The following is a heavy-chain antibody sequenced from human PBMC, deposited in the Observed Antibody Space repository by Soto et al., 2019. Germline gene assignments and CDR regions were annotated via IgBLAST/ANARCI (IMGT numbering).Heavy chain of an antibody. CDR3: ARRLGKATVDS. CDR1: GYTFTIYD. Sequence: ASVKVSCKASGYTFTIYDLNWVRQATGQGLEWMGWMNPNSGNTGYAQKFQGRVTMTRNTSISTAYMELSSLRSEDTAVYYCARRLGKATVDSWGQGTQVTVSS. V-gene: IGHV1-8*01. D-gene: IGHD4-17*01. CDR2: MNPNSGNT. J-gene: IGHJ4*02.